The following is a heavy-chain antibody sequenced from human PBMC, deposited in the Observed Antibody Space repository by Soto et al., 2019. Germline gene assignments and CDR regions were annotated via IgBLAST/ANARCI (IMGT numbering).Heavy chain of an antibody. V-gene: IGHV3-30-3*01. CDR2: IPYDGTKE. J-gene: IGHJ4*02. Sequence: QVQLVESGGGAVQPGRSLRLSCAASGFTFSSNAMHWVRQAPGKGLEWVAIIPYDGTKEYYADSVQGRFTISRDNSKNTLFLQMNSLRPEDTAIYFCARAMGVGFEWQQLDYWGQGTLVTVSS. D-gene: IGHD6-13*01. CDR1: GFTFSSNA. CDR3: ARAMGVGFEWQQLDY.